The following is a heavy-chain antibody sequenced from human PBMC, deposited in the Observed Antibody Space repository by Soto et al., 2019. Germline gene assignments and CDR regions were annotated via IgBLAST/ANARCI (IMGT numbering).Heavy chain of an antibody. CDR1: GYTFTSYL. CDR2: IYPGDSDT. Sequence: PGESLKISCKGSGYTFTSYLIALVRQMPGKGLEWMGLIYPGDSDTRYSPSFQGQVTISADKFISTAYLQWSSLKDSDTAMYYCATRGNSHAYFDFWGQGTLVTVSS. D-gene: IGHD5-18*01. V-gene: IGHV5-51*01. J-gene: IGHJ4*02. CDR3: ATRGNSHAYFDF.